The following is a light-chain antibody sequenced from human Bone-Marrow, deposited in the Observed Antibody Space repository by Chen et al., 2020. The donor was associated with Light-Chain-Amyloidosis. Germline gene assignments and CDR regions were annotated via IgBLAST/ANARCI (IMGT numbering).Light chain of an antibody. Sequence: QSALTQSASVSGSPGQSITISCPGTSSDVGGDNHVSWYQQHPDKAPKLMIYEVTNRPSWVPDRFSGSKSDNAAPLTISGLQTEDEADYFCSSYTITNTLVFGSGTRVTVL. V-gene: IGLV2-14*01. CDR1: SSDVGGDNH. J-gene: IGLJ1*01. CDR3: SSYTITNTLV. CDR2: EVT.